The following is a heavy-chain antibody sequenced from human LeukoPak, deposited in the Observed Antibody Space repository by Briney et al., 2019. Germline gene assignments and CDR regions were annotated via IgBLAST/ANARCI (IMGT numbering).Heavy chain of an antibody. CDR1: GYTFTSYY. D-gene: IGHD3-3*01. CDR2: INPSGGST. CDR3: AGPKGGGLEWLSMGYYYYMDV. V-gene: IGHV1-46*01. J-gene: IGHJ6*03. Sequence: ASVKVSCKASGYTFTSYYMHWVRQAPGQGLEWMGIINPSGGSTSYAQKFQGRVTITADESTSTAYMELSSLRSEDTAVYYCAGPKGGGLEWLSMGYYYYMDVWGKGTTVTVSS.